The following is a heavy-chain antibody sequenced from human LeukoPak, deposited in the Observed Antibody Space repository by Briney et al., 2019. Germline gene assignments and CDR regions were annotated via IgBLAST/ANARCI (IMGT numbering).Heavy chain of an antibody. V-gene: IGHV3-23*01. D-gene: IGHD5-18*01. Sequence: GGSLRLSCAASGFTFSSYAMSWVRQAPGRGLEWVSAITGSGGSTYFADSVKGRFTISRDNSKNTLYLQMNSLRAEDTAVYYCAKEDTAMAEYYFDYWGQGTLVTVSS. J-gene: IGHJ4*02. CDR2: ITGSGGST. CDR1: GFTFSSYA. CDR3: AKEDTAMAEYYFDY.